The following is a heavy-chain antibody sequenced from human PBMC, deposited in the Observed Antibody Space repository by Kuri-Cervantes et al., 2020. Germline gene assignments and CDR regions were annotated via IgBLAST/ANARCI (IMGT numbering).Heavy chain of an antibody. V-gene: IGHV3-66*01. CDR1: RFTVSSNY. D-gene: IGHD3-3*01. J-gene: IGHJ6*02. Sequence: GGSLRLSCAASRFTVSSNYMSWVRQAPGKGLEWVSVIYSGGSTYYADSVKGRFTISRDNSKNTLYLQMNSLRAEDTAVYYCATKYYDFWSGWENYYYGMDVWGQGTTVTVSS. CDR2: IYSGGST. CDR3: ATKYYDFWSGWENYYYGMDV.